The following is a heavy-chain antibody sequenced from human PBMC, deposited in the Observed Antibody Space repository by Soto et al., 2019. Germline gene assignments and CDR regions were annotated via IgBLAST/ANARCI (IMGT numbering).Heavy chain of an antibody. J-gene: IGHJ5*01. V-gene: IGHV6-1*01. CDR2: TYYRSKWYY. CDR3: VILIGNSWLDS. D-gene: IGHD3-16*01. Sequence: SSTGAICGGSVCSNQWTSDWVRQSPSRGLEWLGRTYYRSKWYYDYALSVKSRITINPDTSNNQLSLQLNSVTPDDTAVYYCVILIGNSWLDSWGKGTLVPVSS. CDR1: GGSVCSNQWT.